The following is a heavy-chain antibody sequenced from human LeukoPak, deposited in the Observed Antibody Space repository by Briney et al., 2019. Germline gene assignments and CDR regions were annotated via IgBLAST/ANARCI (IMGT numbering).Heavy chain of an antibody. CDR3: GRDALVGYFSYYYMDV. V-gene: IGHV4-59*11. Sequence: SEALSLTCTVSGGSISSHYWTWIRQSPVKGLEWIGDISNSGSTSYNPSLKSRVTISIDTSKNQFSLKLSSVTAADTAVYYCGRDALVGYFSYYYMDVWGKGTTVTVSS. CDR2: ISNSGST. D-gene: IGHD2-15*01. CDR1: GGSISSHY. J-gene: IGHJ6*03.